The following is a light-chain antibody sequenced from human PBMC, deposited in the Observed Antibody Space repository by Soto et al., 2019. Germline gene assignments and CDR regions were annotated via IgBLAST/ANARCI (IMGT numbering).Light chain of an antibody. V-gene: IGKV3-15*01. J-gene: IGKJ5*01. CDR1: QSVGIK. Sequence: EIVMTQSPATLSVSPGERATLSCRASQSVGIKLAWYQQKPGQAPRILIHSASTRASGISARVSGSGSGTEFTLTITTLQSEDFAIYYCQQYHNWPPLTCGQGTRLDIK. CDR2: SAS. CDR3: QQYHNWPPLT.